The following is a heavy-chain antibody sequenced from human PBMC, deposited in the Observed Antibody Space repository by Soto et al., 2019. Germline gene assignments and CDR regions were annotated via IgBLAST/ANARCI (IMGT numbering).Heavy chain of an antibody. V-gene: IGHV1-8*01. CDR3: ARGPSRLRARLRVSWFDP. CDR1: GYTFTSYD. D-gene: IGHD6-6*01. Sequence: ASVKVSCKASGYTFTSYDINWVRQATGQGLEWMGWMNPNSGNTGYAQKFQGRVTMTRNTSISTAYMELSSLRSEDTAVYYCARGPSRLRARLRVSWFDPWGQGTLVTAPQ. J-gene: IGHJ5*02. CDR2: MNPNSGNT.